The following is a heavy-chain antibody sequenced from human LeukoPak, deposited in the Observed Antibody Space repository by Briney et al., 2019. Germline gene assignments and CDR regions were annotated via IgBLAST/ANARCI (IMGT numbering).Heavy chain of an antibody. D-gene: IGHD4-17*01. J-gene: IGHJ4*02. CDR3: ARRYNGDYQNFFDF. CDR1: GYSFTSYW. V-gene: IGHV5-51*01. Sequence: GESLKNSCKGFGYSFTSYWIAWVRQMPGKGLEWMGIIYPDDSDIRYSPSFQGQVTISADKSISTAYLQWSSLKASDTAIYYCARRYNGDYQNFFDFWGQGTLVTVSP. CDR2: IYPDDSDI.